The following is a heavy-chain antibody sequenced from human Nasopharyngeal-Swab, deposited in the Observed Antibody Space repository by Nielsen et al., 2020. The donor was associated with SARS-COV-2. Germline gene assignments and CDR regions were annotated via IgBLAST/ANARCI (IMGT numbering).Heavy chain of an antibody. Sequence: GESLKISCAASGFIFRDSAIHWVRQASGKGLEWVGRIRSKGNSYATEYAASVEGRFTISRDDSKNAAYLQMNSLITEDTAVYYCTRCGGSCYTGKDYWGQGTPVTVSS. CDR3: TRCGGSCYTGKDY. J-gene: IGHJ4*02. D-gene: IGHD2-15*01. V-gene: IGHV3-73*01. CDR2: IRSKGNSYAT. CDR1: GFIFRDSA.